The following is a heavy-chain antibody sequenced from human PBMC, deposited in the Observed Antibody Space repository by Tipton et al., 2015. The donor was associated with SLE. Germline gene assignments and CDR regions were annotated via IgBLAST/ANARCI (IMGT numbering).Heavy chain of an antibody. CDR3: ARDQAAAANGMDV. Sequence: TLSLTCTVSGGSISSSSYYWGWIRQPPGKGLEWIGSIYYSGSTYYNPSLKSRVTISVDTSKNQFSLKLSSVTAADTAVYYCARDQAAAANGMDVWGKGTAVTVSS. CDR2: IYYSGST. V-gene: IGHV4-39*07. CDR1: GGSISSSSYY. D-gene: IGHD6-13*01. J-gene: IGHJ6*03.